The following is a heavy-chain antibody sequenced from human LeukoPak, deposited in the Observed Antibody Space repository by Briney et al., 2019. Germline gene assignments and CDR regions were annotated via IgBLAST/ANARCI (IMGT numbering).Heavy chain of an antibody. D-gene: IGHD3-22*01. J-gene: IGHJ4*02. CDR3: AGDPRGPTGYDHSGRDSFDY. CDR1: GFTFSSYA. V-gene: IGHV3-30*04. Sequence: GGSLRLSCAASGFTFSSYAMHWVRQAPGKGLEWVAVIFYDGSMQYYADSVKGRFTISRDNSENSLYLQMSSLRTDDTAVYYCAGDPRGPTGYDHSGRDSFDYWGQGSLVTVSS. CDR2: IFYDGSMQ.